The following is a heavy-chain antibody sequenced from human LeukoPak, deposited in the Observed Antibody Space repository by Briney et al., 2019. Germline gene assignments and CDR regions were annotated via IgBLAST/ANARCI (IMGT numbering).Heavy chain of an antibody. CDR1: GGSISSGGYY. CDR3: ARRYYYNLGSFPFDF. CDR2: IYYSGST. Sequence: SQTLSLTCTVSGGSISSGGYYWSWIRQPPGEGLEWIGYIYYSGSTYYHPSLNSRVTISEDTSKNQFYLNLSSVTAADTAVYYCARRYYYNLGSFPFDFWGQGTLVTVSS. D-gene: IGHD3-10*01. V-gene: IGHV4-30-4*01. J-gene: IGHJ4*02.